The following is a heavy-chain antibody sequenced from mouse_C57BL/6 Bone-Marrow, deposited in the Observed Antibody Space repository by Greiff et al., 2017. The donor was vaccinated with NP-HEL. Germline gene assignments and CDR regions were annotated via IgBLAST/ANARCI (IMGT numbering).Heavy chain of an antibody. V-gene: IGHV14-4*01. CDR3: TTRDFDY. J-gene: IGHJ2*01. Sequence: DVQLQESGAELVRPGASVKLSCTASGFNIKDDYMHWVKQRPEQGLEWIGWIDPENGDTEYASKFQGKATITADTSSNTAYLQLSSLTSEDTAVYYCTTRDFDYWGQGTTLTVSS. CDR1: GFNIKDDY. CDR2: IDPENGDT.